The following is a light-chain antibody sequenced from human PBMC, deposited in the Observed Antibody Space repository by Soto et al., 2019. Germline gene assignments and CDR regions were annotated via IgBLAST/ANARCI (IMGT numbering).Light chain of an antibody. J-gene: IGKJ1*01. V-gene: IGKV1-5*01. CDR3: QQYNSYSET. Sequence: DIQMTQSPSTLSASVGDRVTITCRASQSISSWLAWYQQKPGKAPKLLIYDASTLASGVPSRFSGSGSGTEVTLTISSLQPDDFATYYCQQYNSYSETFGQGTKVEIK. CDR1: QSISSW. CDR2: DAS.